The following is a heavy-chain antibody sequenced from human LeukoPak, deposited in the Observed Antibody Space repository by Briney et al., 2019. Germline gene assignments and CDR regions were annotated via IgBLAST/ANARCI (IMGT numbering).Heavy chain of an antibody. V-gene: IGHV3-7*01. CDR3: AALWEGGY. Sequence: GGSLRLSCAASGLTFSSYWMSWVRQAPGQGLEWVADIKQDGSKQYYVDSVKGRFTISRDNAKSSLFLQMNNLRAEDTAVYYCAALWEGGYWGQGILVTVSS. J-gene: IGHJ4*02. CDR1: GLTFSSYW. CDR2: IKQDGSKQ. D-gene: IGHD3-16*01.